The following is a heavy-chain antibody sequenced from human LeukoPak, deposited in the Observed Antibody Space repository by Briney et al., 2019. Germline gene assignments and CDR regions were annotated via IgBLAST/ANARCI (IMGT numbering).Heavy chain of an antibody. CDR2: LSNDGGTK. CDR3: AKDKMAYSTSSWDY. J-gene: IGHJ4*02. D-gene: IGHD6-6*01. Sequence: GGSLRLSCAASGFAFSNYAMHWVRQAPGKGLEWVAVLSNDGGTKYYADSVKGRFTISRDNSKNTLYLQMTSLRAEDTAVYYCAKDKMAYSTSSWDYWGQGTLVTVSS. V-gene: IGHV3-30*18. CDR1: GFAFSNYA.